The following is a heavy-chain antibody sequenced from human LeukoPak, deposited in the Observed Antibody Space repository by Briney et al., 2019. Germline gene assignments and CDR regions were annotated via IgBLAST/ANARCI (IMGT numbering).Heavy chain of an antibody. CDR3: RATTYYYYYMGV. D-gene: IGHD1-26*01. CDR1: GGSFSGYY. J-gene: IGHJ6*03. V-gene: IGHV4-34*01. CDR2: INHSGST. Sequence: SETLSLTCAVYGGSFSGYYWSWIRQPPGKGLEWIGEINHSGSTNYNPSLKSRVTISVDTSKNQFSLKLSSVTAADTAVYYCRATTYYYYYMGVWGKGTTVTISS.